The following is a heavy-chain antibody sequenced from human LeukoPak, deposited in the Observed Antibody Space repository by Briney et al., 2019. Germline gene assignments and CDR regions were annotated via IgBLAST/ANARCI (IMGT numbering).Heavy chain of an antibody. J-gene: IGHJ4*02. V-gene: IGHV3-7*01. Sequence: GGALRLSCAASGFPFSTYWMTWVRQTPGKGLEWVANMKADGTEKKYLDSVKGRFTISRDNAKKSLYLQMNSLSAEDTGVYYCSKGGHVDYCGPGTLVAVSS. D-gene: IGHD1-26*01. CDR1: GFPFSTYW. CDR2: MKADGTEK. CDR3: SKGGHVDY.